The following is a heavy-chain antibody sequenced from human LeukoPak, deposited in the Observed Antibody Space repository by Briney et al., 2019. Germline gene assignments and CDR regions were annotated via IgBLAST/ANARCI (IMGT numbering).Heavy chain of an antibody. CDR1: GFTFTDYG. CDR3: ATTKSAMVTCFDP. V-gene: IGHV1-18*01. J-gene: IGHJ5*02. D-gene: IGHD5-18*01. Sequence: GASVKVSCKASGFTFTDYGISWVRQAPGQGLEWMGWISAKNGNTNYAQKFQGRVTMTTDTSMTTAYMELRSLRYDDTAVYYCATTKSAMVTCFDPWGQGTLVTVSS. CDR2: ISAKNGNT.